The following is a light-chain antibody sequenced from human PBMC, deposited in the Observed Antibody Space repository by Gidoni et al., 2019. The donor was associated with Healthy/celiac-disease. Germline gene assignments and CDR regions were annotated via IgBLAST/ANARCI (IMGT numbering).Light chain of an antibody. CDR3: QQYGSSPRFT. Sequence: EIVLTQSPGTLSLSPGERATLSCRASQSVSCSYLAWYQQKPGQAPRLLIYGASRRATGIPDRFSGSGSGTDFTLTISRLEPEDFAVYYCQQYGSSPRFTFXPXTKVDIK. V-gene: IGKV3-20*01. CDR1: QSVSCSY. J-gene: IGKJ3*01. CDR2: GAS.